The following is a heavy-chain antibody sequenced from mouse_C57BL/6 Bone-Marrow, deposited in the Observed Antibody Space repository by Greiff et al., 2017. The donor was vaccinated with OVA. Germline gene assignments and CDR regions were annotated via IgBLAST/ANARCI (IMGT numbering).Heavy chain of an antibody. D-gene: IGHD3-2*02. CDR1: GYAFSSSW. Sequence: VQLQQSGPELVKPGASVKISCKASGYAFSSSWMNWVKQRPGKGLEWIGRIYPGDGDTNYNGKFKGKATMPADKSSSTAYMQLSSLTSEDSAVYFCARSPTAQATGFAYWGQGTLVTVSA. V-gene: IGHV1-82*01. CDR2: IYPGDGDT. J-gene: IGHJ3*01. CDR3: ARSPTAQATGFAY.